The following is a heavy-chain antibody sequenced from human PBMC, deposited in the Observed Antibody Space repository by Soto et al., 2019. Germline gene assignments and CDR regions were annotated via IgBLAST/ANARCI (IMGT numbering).Heavy chain of an antibody. J-gene: IGHJ4*02. CDR1: GYTFTSYG. V-gene: IGHV1-18*01. D-gene: IGHD3-10*01. CDR3: ARGTAILWFGELSSAIDY. CDR2: ISAYNGNT. Sequence: GASVKVARKASGYTFTSYGISCVRQSPGQGLEWMGWISAYNGNTNYAQKLQGRVTMTTDTSTSTAYMELRSLRSDDTAVYYCARGTAILWFGELSSAIDYWGQGTLVTVSS.